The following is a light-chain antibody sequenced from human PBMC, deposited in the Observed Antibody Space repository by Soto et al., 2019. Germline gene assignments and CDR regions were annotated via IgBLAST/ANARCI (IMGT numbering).Light chain of an antibody. CDR1: SSDVGSYNL. Sequence: SALTQPASVSGSPGQSITISCTGTSSDVGSYNLVSWYQQYPGKAPKLMIYEGGKRPSGVSNRFSGSKSGNTASLTISGLQAEDEADYYCCSFALRSTLIFGGGTKLTVL. J-gene: IGLJ2*01. CDR2: EGG. V-gene: IGLV2-23*01. CDR3: CSFALRSTLI.